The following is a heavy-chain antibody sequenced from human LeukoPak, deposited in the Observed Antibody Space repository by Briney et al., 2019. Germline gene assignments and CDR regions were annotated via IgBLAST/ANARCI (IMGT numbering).Heavy chain of an antibody. V-gene: IGHV3-48*03. CDR1: GFTFSSYE. D-gene: IGHD3-22*01. CDR3: ASLLTMIDY. J-gene: IGHJ4*02. Sequence: GGSLRLSCAASGFTFSSYEMNWVRHAPGKGLECVSYISSSGSTIYYADSVKGRFTISRDNAKNSLYLQVNSLRAEDTAVYYCASLLTMIDYWGQGTLVTVSS. CDR2: ISSSGSTI.